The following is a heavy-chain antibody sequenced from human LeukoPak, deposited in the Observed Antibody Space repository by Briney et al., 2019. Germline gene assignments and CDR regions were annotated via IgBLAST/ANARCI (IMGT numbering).Heavy chain of an antibody. CDR2: IYYYGNT. CDR3: ARGGYYGSGNDFRFDP. Sequence: SETLSLTCTVSGGSISTYYWSWIRQSPGKGLEWIGFIYYYGNTYYNPSLKSRVTISVDTSKNQFSLKLSPVTAADTAVYYCARGGYYGSGNDFRFDPWGQGTLVTVSS. CDR1: GGSISTYY. V-gene: IGHV4-59*01. D-gene: IGHD3-10*01. J-gene: IGHJ5*02.